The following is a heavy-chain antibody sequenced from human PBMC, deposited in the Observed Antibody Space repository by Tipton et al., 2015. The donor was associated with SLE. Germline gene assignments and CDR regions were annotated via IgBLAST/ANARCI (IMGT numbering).Heavy chain of an antibody. V-gene: IGHV4-34*01. J-gene: IGHJ6*02. CDR2: INHSGYT. Sequence: LRLSCAVYGGSFSGYYWSWIRQPPGKGLEWIGEINHSGYTNYNLSLKSRVTISVDTSKNQFSLKLSSVTAADTAVYYCARATDCSGGRCYSAYYYYYGMDVWGQGTTVTASS. CDR1: GGSFSGYY. D-gene: IGHD2-15*01. CDR3: ARATDCSGGRCYSAYYYYYGMDV.